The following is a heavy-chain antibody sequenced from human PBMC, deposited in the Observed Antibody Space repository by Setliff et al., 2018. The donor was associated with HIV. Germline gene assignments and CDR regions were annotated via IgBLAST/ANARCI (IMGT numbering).Heavy chain of an antibody. V-gene: IGHV4-34*01. D-gene: IGHD2-21*02. CDR1: SGPFSGYT. Sequence: PSETLSLTCAVHSGPFSGYTWSWIRQPPGKGLEWIGEINHSGSTNYNPSLKSRVIISVDPSKNQFSLRQRSVTAADTAVYYCARSRFVSVTAKAFDMWGQGTMVTVSS. J-gene: IGHJ3*02. CDR2: INHSGST. CDR3: ARSRFVSVTAKAFDM.